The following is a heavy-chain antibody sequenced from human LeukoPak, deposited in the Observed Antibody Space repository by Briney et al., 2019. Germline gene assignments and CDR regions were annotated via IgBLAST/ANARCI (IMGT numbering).Heavy chain of an antibody. V-gene: IGHV3-64*01. CDR2: ISSNGGST. CDR3: ARAYCGDDCALDY. D-gene: IGHD2-21*02. Sequence: GGSLRLSCAASGFTFSNYVMHWVRQAPGKGLEYISAISSNGGSTEYANSVKGRSTISRDNSKDTLYLQMDSLRGEDMAVYYCARAYCGDDCALDYWGQGALVTVSS. J-gene: IGHJ4*02. CDR1: GFTFSNYV.